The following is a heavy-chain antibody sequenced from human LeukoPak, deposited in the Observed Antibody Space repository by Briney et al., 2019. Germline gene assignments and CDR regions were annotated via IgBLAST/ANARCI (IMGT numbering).Heavy chain of an antibody. V-gene: IGHV1-69*13. Sequence: SVTVSCKASGGTFSSTTINWVRQAPGQGLEWMGGIIPIFGTASYAQKFQGRVTITADESTSTAYMELSSLRSEDTAVYYCARGPPEGFGGHYYYYYYGMDVWGQGTTVTVSS. D-gene: IGHD3-10*01. CDR2: IIPIFGTA. J-gene: IGHJ6*02. CDR3: ARGPPEGFGGHYYYYYYGMDV. CDR1: GGTFSSTT.